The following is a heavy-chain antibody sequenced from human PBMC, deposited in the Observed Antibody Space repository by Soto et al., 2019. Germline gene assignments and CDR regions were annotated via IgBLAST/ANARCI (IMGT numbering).Heavy chain of an antibody. CDR2: IYTTGST. J-gene: IGHJ3*02. D-gene: IGHD6-6*01. Sequence: SETLSLTFTVSGGSISSYYWSWIRQPAGKGLEWIGRIYTTGSTNYNPSLTTRVTMSVDTSKNQFSLTLGSVTAADAAIYYCAREYSSSSGRTLAIWGHGTMVTVSS. V-gene: IGHV4-4*07. CDR3: AREYSSSSGRTLAI. CDR1: GGSISSYY.